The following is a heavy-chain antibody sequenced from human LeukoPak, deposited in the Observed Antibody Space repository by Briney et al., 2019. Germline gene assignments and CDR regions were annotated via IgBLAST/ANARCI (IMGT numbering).Heavy chain of an antibody. J-gene: IGHJ1*01. V-gene: IGHV1-69*05. D-gene: IGHD3-22*01. CDR3: ASLIPYYDDSCGYRS. CDR1: GGTFSSYA. Sequence: SVKVSCKASGGTFSSYAISWVRQAPGQGLEWMGRIIPIFGTANYAQKFQGRVTITTDESTSTAYMELSSLRSEDTAVYYCASLIPYYDDSCGYRSWGQGTLVTVSS. CDR2: IIPIFGTA.